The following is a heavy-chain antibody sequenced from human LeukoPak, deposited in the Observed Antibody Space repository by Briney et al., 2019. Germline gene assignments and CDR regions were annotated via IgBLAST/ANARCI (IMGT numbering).Heavy chain of an antibody. CDR1: GGSISTSRHY. D-gene: IGHD4-17*01. J-gene: IGHJ4*02. Sequence: SETLSLTCTGTGGSISTSRHYWGWIRQPPGKGLEWIGSMYYSGSTYYNPSLKSRVTISVDTYKSRFSLKLSSVTAADTAVYYCATTVTTRYYFDSWGQGSLVTVSS. V-gene: IGHV4-39*01. CDR2: MYYSGST. CDR3: ATTVTTRYYFDS.